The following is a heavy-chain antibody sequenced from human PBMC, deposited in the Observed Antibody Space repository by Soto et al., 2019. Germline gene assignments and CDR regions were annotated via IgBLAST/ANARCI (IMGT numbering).Heavy chain of an antibody. J-gene: IGHJ4*01. CDR3: ARVHVMVVAGSTFDY. Sequence: SETLSLTCAVSGYSLSSGSYWGWIRQPPGKGPEWIASIYHGGTTFYNPSLKSRVTISLDTSKNHYSLKLRSVTAADTAVYYCARVHVMVVAGSTFDYWGPGTLVTVAS. CDR2: IYHGGTT. V-gene: IGHV4-38-2*01. CDR1: GYSLSSGSY. D-gene: IGHD6-19*01.